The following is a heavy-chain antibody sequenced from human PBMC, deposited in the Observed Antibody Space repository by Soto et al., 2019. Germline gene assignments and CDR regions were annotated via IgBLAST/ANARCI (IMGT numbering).Heavy chain of an antibody. CDR1: GFTFSSYG. J-gene: IGHJ5*02. CDR2: IWYDGSNK. CDR3: AREVVVVPAAMRGRAAFGFDP. V-gene: IGHV3-33*01. D-gene: IGHD2-2*01. Sequence: QVQLVESGGGVVQPGRSLRLSCAASGFTFSSYGMHWVRQAPDKGLEWVAVIWYDGSNKYYADSVKGRFTISRDNSKNTLYLQMNSLRAEDTAVYYCAREVVVVPAAMRGRAAFGFDPWGQGTLVTVSS.